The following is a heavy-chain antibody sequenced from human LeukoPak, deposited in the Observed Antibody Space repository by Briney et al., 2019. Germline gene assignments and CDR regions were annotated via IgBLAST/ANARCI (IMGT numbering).Heavy chain of an antibody. Sequence: GGSLRLSCVASGFTFSSYTMSWVRQAPHKGLEWVSRIGLDGRSTNYADSVKGRFTTSRDNAKSTVHLQMNSLRGEDTAVFYCARLQGYFAANFDYWGQGTLVTVSS. J-gene: IGHJ4*02. CDR1: GFTFSSYT. CDR2: IGLDGRST. CDR3: ARLQGYFAANFDY. D-gene: IGHD3-22*01. V-gene: IGHV3-74*01.